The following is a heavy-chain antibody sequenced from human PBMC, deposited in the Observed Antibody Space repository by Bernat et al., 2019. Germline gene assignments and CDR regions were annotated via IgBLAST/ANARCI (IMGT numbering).Heavy chain of an antibody. D-gene: IGHD5-12*01. CDR3: ARRGYSGYDSPFDI. Sequence: QVQLQESGPGLVKPSETLSLTCTVSGGSISSYYWSWIRQPPGKGLEWIGYIYYSGSTNYNPSLKSRVTISVDTSKSQFSLKLISVTAADTAVYYCARRGYSGYDSPFDIWGQGTMVTVSS. J-gene: IGHJ3*02. CDR2: IYYSGST. CDR1: GGSISSYY. V-gene: IGHV4-59*08.